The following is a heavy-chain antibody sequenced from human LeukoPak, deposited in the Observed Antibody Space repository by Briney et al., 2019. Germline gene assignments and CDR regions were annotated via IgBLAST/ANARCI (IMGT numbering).Heavy chain of an antibody. CDR2: IYSGGST. CDR3: ARGVLWFGESIRSYFDY. D-gene: IGHD3-10*01. CDR1: GFTFSSYG. J-gene: IGHJ4*02. V-gene: IGHV3-NL1*01. Sequence: GGSLRLSCAASGFTFSSYGMHWVRQAPGKGLEWVSVIYSGGSTYYADSVKGRFTISRDNSKNTLYLQMNSLRAEDTAVYYCARGVLWFGESIRSYFDYWGQGTLVTVSS.